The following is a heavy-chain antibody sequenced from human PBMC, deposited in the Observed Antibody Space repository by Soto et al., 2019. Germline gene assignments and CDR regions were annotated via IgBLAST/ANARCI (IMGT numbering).Heavy chain of an antibody. CDR2: IGTAGDA. Sequence: PGGSLRLSCAASGFTFSSYDMHWVRQATGKGLEWVSAIGTAGDAYYPGSVKGRFTISRENAKNSLYLQMNSLRAGDTAVYYCARAMGYYYYYGMDVWGQGTTVTVSS. V-gene: IGHV3-13*01. CDR1: GFTFSSYD. D-gene: IGHD3-10*01. CDR3: ARAMGYYYYYGMDV. J-gene: IGHJ6*02.